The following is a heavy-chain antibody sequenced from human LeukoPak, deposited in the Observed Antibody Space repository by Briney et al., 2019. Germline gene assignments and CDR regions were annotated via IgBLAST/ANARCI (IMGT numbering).Heavy chain of an antibody. J-gene: IGHJ4*02. V-gene: IGHV4-39*01. Sequence: ETLSLTCTVSGGSISSSSYYWGWIRQPPGKGLEWIGSIYYSGSTYYNPSLKSRVTISVDTSKNQFSLKLSSVTAADTAVYYCARTKYYYDSSGYYYSYPFDYWGQGTLVTVSS. D-gene: IGHD3-22*01. CDR1: GGSISSSSYY. CDR2: IYYSGST. CDR3: ARTKYYYDSSGYYYSYPFDY.